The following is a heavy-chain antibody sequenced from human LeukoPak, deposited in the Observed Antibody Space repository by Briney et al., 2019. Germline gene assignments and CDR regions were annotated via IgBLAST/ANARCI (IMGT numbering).Heavy chain of an antibody. CDR1: GGTFSSYA. J-gene: IGHJ4*02. D-gene: IGHD4-17*01. Sequence: ASVTVSCTASGGTFSSYAISWVRQAPGQGLEWMGRIIPILGIANYAQKFQGRVTITADKSTSTAYMELSSLRSEDTAVYYCARSPSYGDLDIDYWGQGTLVTVSS. CDR3: ARSPSYGDLDIDY. V-gene: IGHV1-69*10. CDR2: IIPILGIA.